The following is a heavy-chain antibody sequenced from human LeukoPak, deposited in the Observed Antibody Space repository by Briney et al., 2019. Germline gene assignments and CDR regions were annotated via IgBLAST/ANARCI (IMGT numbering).Heavy chain of an antibody. CDR2: ISWNSGSI. D-gene: IGHD3-22*01. Sequence: PAGGSLRLSCAASGFTFNGYTMHWVRQAPGKGLEWVSGISWNSGSIGYADSVKGRFTISRYNAKNSLYLQMNSLRAEDMALYYCAKGSEYYYDSSGYPKPHFDYWGQGTLVTVSS. J-gene: IGHJ4*02. CDR3: AKGSEYYYDSSGYPKPHFDY. V-gene: IGHV3-9*03. CDR1: GFTFNGYT.